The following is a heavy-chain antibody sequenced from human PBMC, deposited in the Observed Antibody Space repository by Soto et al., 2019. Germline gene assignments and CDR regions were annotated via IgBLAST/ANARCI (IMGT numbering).Heavy chain of an antibody. CDR3: ARSGRYLEWLPWFDP. V-gene: IGHV1-8*01. CDR2: MNPNNGET. CDR1: GYTFASYN. D-gene: IGHD3-3*01. Sequence: ASVKVSCKASGYTFASYNINWVRQVPGQGLEWMGWMNPNNGETGFAQKFLGRVTMTRNTSIRTVYLELNSLRSEDTAVYYCARSGRYLEWLPWFDPWGQGTLVTVSS. J-gene: IGHJ5*02.